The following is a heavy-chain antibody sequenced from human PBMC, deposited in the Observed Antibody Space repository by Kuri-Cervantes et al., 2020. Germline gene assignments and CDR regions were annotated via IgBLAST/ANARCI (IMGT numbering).Heavy chain of an antibody. Sequence: GESLKISCAASGFTVSSNYMSWVRQAPGKGLEWVSVIYSGGSTYYADSVKGRFTISRDNSKNTLYLQMNSLRAEDTAVYYCARSVTEGYCSGGSCYRFVGQAYYYYYYYMDVWGKGTTVTVSS. J-gene: IGHJ6*03. V-gene: IGHV3-53*01. CDR1: GFTVSSNY. CDR2: IYSGGST. D-gene: IGHD2-15*01. CDR3: ARSVTEGYCSGGSCYRFVGQAYYYYYYYMDV.